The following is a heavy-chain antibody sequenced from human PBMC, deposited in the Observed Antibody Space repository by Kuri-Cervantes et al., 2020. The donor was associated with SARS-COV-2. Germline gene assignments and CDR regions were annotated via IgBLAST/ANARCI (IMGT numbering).Heavy chain of an antibody. CDR2: ISHDGSSE. CDR3: AKALRVVVVAATDLFDY. D-gene: IGHD2-15*01. J-gene: IGHJ4*02. V-gene: IGHV3-30*10. Sequence: GGSLRLSCAASGFTFSTSAMHWVRQAPGKGLEWVALISHDGSSEYYRDSVKGRFTVSRDNSKNTLYLQMNSLRAEDTAVYYCAKALRVVVVAATDLFDYWGQGTLVTVSS. CDR1: GFTFSTSA.